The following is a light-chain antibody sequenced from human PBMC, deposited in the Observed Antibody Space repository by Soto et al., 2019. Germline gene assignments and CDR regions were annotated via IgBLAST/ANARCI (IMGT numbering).Light chain of an antibody. J-gene: IGKJ1*01. CDR1: QRVSSY. V-gene: IGKV3-11*01. Sequence: EIVLTQSPATLSLSPGEGATLSCRASQRVSSYLAWYQHKPGQAPRLLIYDTSNRASGIPARFSGSGSGTDFTLIISRLEPEDFAVYYCQQRSNWPVTFGLGTKVEV. CDR2: DTS. CDR3: QQRSNWPVT.